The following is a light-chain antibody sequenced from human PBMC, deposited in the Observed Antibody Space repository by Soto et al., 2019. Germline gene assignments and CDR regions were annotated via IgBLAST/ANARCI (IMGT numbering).Light chain of an antibody. CDR2: LNSDGSH. J-gene: IGLJ2*01. V-gene: IGLV4-69*01. Sequence: QLVLTQSPSASASLGASVKLTCTLSSGHSSYAIAWHQQQPEKGPRYLMRLNSDGSHSKGDGIPDRFSGSSSGAERYLTISSLQSEDEADYYCHTWGAGIHVVFGGGTKLTVL. CDR1: SGHSSYA. CDR3: HTWGAGIHVV.